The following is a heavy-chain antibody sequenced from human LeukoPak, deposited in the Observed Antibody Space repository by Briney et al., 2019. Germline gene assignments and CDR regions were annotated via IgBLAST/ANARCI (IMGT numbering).Heavy chain of an antibody. V-gene: IGHV6-1*01. CDR2: TYYRSKWYN. CDR3: ARSFVQWLDYYYGMDV. D-gene: IGHD6-19*01. J-gene: IGHJ6*02. CDR1: GDSVSSNSAA. Sequence: SQTLSLTCAISGDSVSSNSAAWNWIRQSPSRGLEWLGRTYYRSKWYNDYAVSVKSRITINPDTSKNQFSLQLNSVTPEDTAVYYCARSFVQWLDYYYGMDVWGQGTTVTVSS.